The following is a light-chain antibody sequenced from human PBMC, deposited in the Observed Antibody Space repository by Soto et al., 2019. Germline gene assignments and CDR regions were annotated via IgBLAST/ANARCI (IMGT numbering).Light chain of an antibody. J-gene: IGKJ1*01. CDR3: QQYNSSPT. V-gene: IGKV1-5*03. CDR1: QSISSW. CDR2: KAS. Sequence: DIQMTQSPSTLSASVGDRVTITCRASQSISSWLAWYQQKPGKAPKLLIYKASSLESGVPSRFSGSGSGTEFTLTISRLQADDFATYYCQQYNSSPTCGQGTKVEIK.